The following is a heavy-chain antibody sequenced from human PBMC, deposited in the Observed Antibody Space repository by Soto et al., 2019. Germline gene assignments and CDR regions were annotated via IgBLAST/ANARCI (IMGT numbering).Heavy chain of an antibody. D-gene: IGHD5-18*01. CDR2: IYWDDDK. Sequence: SGPTLVNPTQTLTLPCTFSGFSLSTSGVSVGWIRQPPGKALEWLGIIYWDDDKRYSPSLKSRVTITKDTFKNQLVLTMTNMDPVDTATYYCAHLPWKQLWPRAPVVYWGQGTPVTVS. V-gene: IGHV2-5*02. CDR1: GFSLSTSGVS. CDR3: AHLPWKQLWPRAPVVY. J-gene: IGHJ4*02.